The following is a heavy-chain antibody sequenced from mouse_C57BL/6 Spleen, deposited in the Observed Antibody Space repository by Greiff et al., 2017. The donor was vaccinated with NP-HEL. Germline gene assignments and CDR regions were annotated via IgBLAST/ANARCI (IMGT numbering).Heavy chain of an antibody. CDR1: GYTFTSYW. CDR2: IHPNSGST. Sequence: QVQLQQPGAELVKPGASVKLSCKASGYTFTSYWMHWVKQRPGQGLEWIGMIHPNSGSTNYNEKFTSKATLTVDQSSSTAYMQLSSLTSEDAAVNYCARSGITTIVDYNAMDYWGQETSVTVSS. J-gene: IGHJ4*01. CDR3: ARSGITTIVDYNAMDY. V-gene: IGHV1-64*01. D-gene: IGHD1-1*01.